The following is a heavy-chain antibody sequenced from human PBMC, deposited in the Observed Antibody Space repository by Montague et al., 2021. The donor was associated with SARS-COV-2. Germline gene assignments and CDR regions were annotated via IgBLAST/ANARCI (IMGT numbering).Heavy chain of an antibody. J-gene: IGHJ6*02. D-gene: IGHD1-26*01. Sequence: TLSLTCTVSGGSISIGSYYWTWIRQPAGKGLEWIGRIYTSGSTNYNPSLKIRVTISVDRTKNQYSLKLSSVTAADTAVYSCAREDDNGSYWLRGMDVWGQGTTVTVSS. V-gene: IGHV4-61*02. CDR3: AREDDNGSYWLRGMDV. CDR1: GGSISIGSYY. CDR2: IYTSGST.